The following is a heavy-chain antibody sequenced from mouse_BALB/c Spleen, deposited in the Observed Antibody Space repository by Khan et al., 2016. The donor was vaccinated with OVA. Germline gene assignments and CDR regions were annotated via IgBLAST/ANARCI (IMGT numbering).Heavy chain of an antibody. J-gene: IGHJ4*01. CDR1: GYSITSDYA. CDR2: ISSTGST. D-gene: IGHD2-12*01. CDR3: ARSLYYSYGYALDC. V-gene: IGHV3-2*02. Sequence: EVQLQESGPGLVKPSQSLSLTCTVTGYSITSDYARNWIRQFPGNKLEWMGYISSTGSTSYNPSLKSRISITRDISKNQFFLQLKSVTTEDTATYYCARSLYYSYGYALDCWGRGTSVTVSS.